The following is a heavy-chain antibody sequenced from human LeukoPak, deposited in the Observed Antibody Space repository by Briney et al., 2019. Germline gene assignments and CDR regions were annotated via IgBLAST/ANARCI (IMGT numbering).Heavy chain of an antibody. J-gene: IGHJ6*02. CDR3: ARALGGYCSSTSCYTGYYYYGMDV. CDR1: GGTFSSYA. V-gene: IGHV1-69*13. Sequence: SVKVSCKASGGTFSSYAISWVRQAPGQGLEWMGGIIPIFGTANYAQKFQGRVTIAADESTSTAYMELSSLRSEDTAVYYCARALGGYCSSTSCYTGYYYYGMDVWGQGTTVTVSS. CDR2: IIPIFGTA. D-gene: IGHD2-2*02.